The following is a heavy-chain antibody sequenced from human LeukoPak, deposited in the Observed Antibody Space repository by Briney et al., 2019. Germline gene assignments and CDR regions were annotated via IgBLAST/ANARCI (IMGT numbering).Heavy chain of an antibody. CDR3: AREPLRTYDFWSGYLNYYYYYMDV. Sequence: GGSLRLSCAASGFTFSSYDMHWVRQATGKGLERVSAIGTAGDTYYPGSVKGRFTISRENAKNSLYLQMNSLRAGDTAVYYCAREPLRTYDFWSGYLNYYYYYMDVWGKGTTVTVSS. V-gene: IGHV3-13*01. D-gene: IGHD3-3*01. CDR2: IGTAGDT. CDR1: GFTFSSYD. J-gene: IGHJ6*03.